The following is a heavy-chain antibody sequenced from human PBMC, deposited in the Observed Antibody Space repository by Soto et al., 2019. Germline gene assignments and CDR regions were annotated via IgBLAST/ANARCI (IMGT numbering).Heavy chain of an antibody. D-gene: IGHD2-15*01. Sequence: SETLSLTCTVSGVSISSYFWSWIRQPPGRGLEWIGYTYHKGSTNYSPSLKSRVAISLDTSKNQFSLKLSSVTAADTAVYNCASGVVVAATPVVWFDPWGQGTLVTVSS. CDR1: GVSISSYF. V-gene: IGHV4-59*08. CDR3: ASGVVVAATPVVWFDP. CDR2: TYHKGST. J-gene: IGHJ5*02.